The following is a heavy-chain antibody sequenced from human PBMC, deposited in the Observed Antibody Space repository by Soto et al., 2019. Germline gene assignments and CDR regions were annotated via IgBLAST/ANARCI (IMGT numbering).Heavy chain of an antibody. CDR1: GFTFSDYG. J-gene: IGHJ4*02. CDR2: ISAFNGET. V-gene: IGHV1-18*01. D-gene: IGHD6-19*01. CDR3: VRDQQWLLPVPLNFDY. Sequence: ASVKVSCKASGFTFSDYGFSWVRQAPGRGLEWMGWISAFNGETNYTQKSEGRVAMITDAATTTAYMELRSLTVDDTAVYYCVRDQQWLLPVPLNFDYWGQGTVVTVSS.